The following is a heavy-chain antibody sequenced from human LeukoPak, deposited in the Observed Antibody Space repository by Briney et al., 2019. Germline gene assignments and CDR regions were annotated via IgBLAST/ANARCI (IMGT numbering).Heavy chain of an antibody. CDR3: AREYSGSYFNWFDP. J-gene: IGHJ5*02. D-gene: IGHD1-26*01. CDR1: SGSISSSSYY. Sequence: SETLSLTCTVSSGSISSSSYYWGWIRQPPGKGLEWIGSIYYSGSTYYNPSLKSRVTISVDTSKNQFSLKLSSVTAADTAVYYCAREYSGSYFNWFDPWGQGTLVTVSS. V-gene: IGHV4-39*07. CDR2: IYYSGST.